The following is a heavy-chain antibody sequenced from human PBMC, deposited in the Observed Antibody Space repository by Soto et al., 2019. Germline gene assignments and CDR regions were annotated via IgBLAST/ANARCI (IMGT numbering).Heavy chain of an antibody. CDR1: GFIFNEYG. V-gene: IGHV3-33*01. Sequence: QVQLVESGGGVVQPGRSLRLSCAASGFIFNEYGMHWVRQAPGKGLEWVAVIWYDGSNKYYADSVMGRFTFSRDNSRNTMSLQMNSLRVEDTAMYYCARWGCSGSNCNLNQRSFDLWGQGTLVTVSS. D-gene: IGHD2-15*01. CDR2: IWYDGSNK. CDR3: ARWGCSGSNCNLNQRSFDL. J-gene: IGHJ4*02.